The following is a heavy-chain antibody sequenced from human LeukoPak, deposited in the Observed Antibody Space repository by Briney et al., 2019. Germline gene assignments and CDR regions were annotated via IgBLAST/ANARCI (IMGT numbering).Heavy chain of an antibody. D-gene: IGHD2-8*02. J-gene: IGHJ4*02. Sequence: SETLSLTCAVYGGSFSGYYWSWIRQPPGKGLEWIGEINHSGSTNYNPSLKSRVTISVDTSKNQFSLKLSSVTAADTAVYYCARGFTETPYYFDYWGQGALVTVSS. V-gene: IGHV4-34*01. CDR1: GGSFSGYY. CDR3: ARGFTETPYYFDY. CDR2: INHSGST.